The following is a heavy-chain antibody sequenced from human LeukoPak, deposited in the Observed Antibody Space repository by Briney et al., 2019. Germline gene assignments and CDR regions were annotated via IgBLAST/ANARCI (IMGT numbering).Heavy chain of an antibody. CDR2: ISYSGTT. V-gene: IGHV4-39*01. CDR3: ARLGHTMIAPDFDY. Sequence: SETLSLTCTVSGGSISSSGYYWGWIRQPPGMGLEWIGSISYSGTTYCNPSLKSRVTISVDTSKKQVSLKLSSVTAADTAVYYCARLGHTMIAPDFDYWGQGTLVTVSS. CDR1: GGSISSSGYY. J-gene: IGHJ4*02. D-gene: IGHD3-22*01.